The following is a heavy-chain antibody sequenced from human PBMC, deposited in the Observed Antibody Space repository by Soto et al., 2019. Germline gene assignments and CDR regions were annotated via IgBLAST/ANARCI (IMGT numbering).Heavy chain of an antibody. CDR1: GGSISTMNYY. Sequence: SETLSLTCSVSGGSISTMNYYWGWIRQPPGKGLEWIGSIYYSGNTDYNPSLNSRVTISVDTSKNQFSLKLSSATAADTAVYYCARDGYSSSWSYYYYGMDVWGQGTTVTVSS. CDR2: IYYSGNT. J-gene: IGHJ6*02. D-gene: IGHD6-13*01. CDR3: ARDGYSSSWSYYYYGMDV. V-gene: IGHV4-39*07.